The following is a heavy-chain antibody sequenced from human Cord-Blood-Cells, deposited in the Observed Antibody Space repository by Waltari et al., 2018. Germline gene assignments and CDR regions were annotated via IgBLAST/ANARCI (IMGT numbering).Heavy chain of an antibody. CDR3: AIYDSSGYYFDY. J-gene: IGHJ4*02. D-gene: IGHD3-22*01. CDR2: IYYSGST. V-gene: IGHV4-39*01. Sequence: QLQLQESGPGLVKPSETLSLTCTVSGGSISRSSYYWGWIRQPPGKGLEWIGSIYYSGSTYYNPSLKSRVTISVDTSKNQFSLKLSSVTAADTAVYYCAIYDSSGYYFDYWGQGTLVTVSS. CDR1: GGSISRSSYY.